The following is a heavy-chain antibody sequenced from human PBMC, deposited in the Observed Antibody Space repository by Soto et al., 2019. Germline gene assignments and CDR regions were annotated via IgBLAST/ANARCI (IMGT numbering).Heavy chain of an antibody. CDR3: ALVGIGTTTVDY. V-gene: IGHV4-39*02. J-gene: IGHJ4*02. CDR1: GGSISSSTYY. CDR2: IYYSGAT. Sequence: QLQLRESGPGLVQPSETLSLTCLVSGGSISSSTYYWGWIRQPPGKGLEWIGRIYYSGATYYNPSLRSQITISMDRAKNHFSLKLTSVTAADTAIYYCALVGIGTTTVDYWGQGTLVTVSS. D-gene: IGHD5-12*01.